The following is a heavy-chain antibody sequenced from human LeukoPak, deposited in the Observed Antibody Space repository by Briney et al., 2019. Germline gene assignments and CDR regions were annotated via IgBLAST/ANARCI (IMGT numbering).Heavy chain of an antibody. CDR3: ARESLIVVPLKAFDI. CDR1: GGSISSSSYY. V-gene: IGHV4-39*07. J-gene: IGHJ3*02. Sequence: SETLSLTCTVSGGSISSSSYYWGWIRQPPGEGLEWIGSIYYSGSTYCNPSLKSRVTISVDTSKNQFSLKLSSVTAADTAVYYCARESLIVVPLKAFDIWGQGTMVTVSS. CDR2: IYYSGST. D-gene: IGHD3-22*01.